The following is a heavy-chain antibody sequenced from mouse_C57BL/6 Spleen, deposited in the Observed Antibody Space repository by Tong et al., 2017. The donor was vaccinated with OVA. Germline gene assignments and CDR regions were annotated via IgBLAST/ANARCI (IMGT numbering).Heavy chain of an antibody. V-gene: IGHV1-15*01. CDR3: AREGWRLPYDFDY. CDR1: GYTFTDYE. CDR2: IDPETGGT. D-gene: IGHD2-12*01. J-gene: IGHJ2*01. Sequence: VQLQESGAELVRPGASVTLSCKASGYTFTDYEMHWVKQTPVHGLEWIGAIDPETGGTAYNQKFKGKAILTADKSSSTAYMQLSSLTSEDSAVYYCAREGWRLPYDFDYWGQGTTLTVSS.